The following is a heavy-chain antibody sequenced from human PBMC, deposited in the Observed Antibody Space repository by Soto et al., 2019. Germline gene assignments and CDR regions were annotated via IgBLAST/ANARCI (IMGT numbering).Heavy chain of an antibody. Sequence: SETLSLTCTVSGGSISGYYWIWIRQPPENGLECIGHIYYIVSTSYNPSLKSRFTISLYTSKMQFSLRLTSLTAADTAMYFCSRXDDLNTIRGVMANAFDVWGQGTKVTVSS. CDR2: IYYIVST. CDR1: GGSISGYY. D-gene: IGHD3-16*01. CDR3: SRXDDLNTIRGVMANAFDV. J-gene: IGHJ3*01. V-gene: IGHV4-59*01.